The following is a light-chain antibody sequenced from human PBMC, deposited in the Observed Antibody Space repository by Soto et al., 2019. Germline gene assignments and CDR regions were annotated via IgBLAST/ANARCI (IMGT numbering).Light chain of an antibody. CDR1: QSVSSSY. CDR2: GAS. Sequence: EIVLTQSPGTLSLSPGERATLSCRASQSVSSSYLAWYQQKPGQAPRLLIYGASSRATGIPDRFSGSGSGTEFTLTISSLQPDDFATYYCQQCNSYPWTFGQGTRWRL. CDR3: QQCNSYPWT. V-gene: IGKV3-20*01. J-gene: IGKJ5*01.